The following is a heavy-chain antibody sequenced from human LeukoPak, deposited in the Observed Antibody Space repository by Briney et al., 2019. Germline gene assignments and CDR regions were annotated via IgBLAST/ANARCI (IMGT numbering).Heavy chain of an antibody. CDR1: GGSISSYY. Sequence: PSETLSLTCTVSGGSISSYYWSWIRQPAGKGLEWIGRIYTSGSTNYNPSLKSRVTMSVDTSKNQFSLKLSSVTAADTAVYYCARAKNKWMSSSSDYFDYWGQGTLVTVSS. D-gene: IGHD6-6*01. J-gene: IGHJ4*02. V-gene: IGHV4-4*07. CDR2: IYTSGST. CDR3: ARAKNKWMSSSSDYFDY.